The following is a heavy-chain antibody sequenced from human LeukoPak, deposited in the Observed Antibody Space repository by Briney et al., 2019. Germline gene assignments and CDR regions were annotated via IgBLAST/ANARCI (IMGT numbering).Heavy chain of an antibody. CDR1: GFTLSSYE. CDR3: ARDMRDYYYYYMDV. V-gene: IGHV3-48*03. Sequence: GGSLRLSCAASGFTLSSYEMNWVRQAPGKGLEWVSYISSSGSTIYYADSVKGRFTISRDNAKNSLYLQMNSLRAEDTAVYHCARDMRDYYYYYMDVWGKGTTVTVSS. J-gene: IGHJ6*03. D-gene: IGHD3-16*01. CDR2: ISSSGSTI.